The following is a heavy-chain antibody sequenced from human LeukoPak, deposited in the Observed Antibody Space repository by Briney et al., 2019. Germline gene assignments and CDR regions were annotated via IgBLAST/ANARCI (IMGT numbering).Heavy chain of an antibody. D-gene: IGHD4-17*01. CDR3: ARSGPNIDYGDYNFDY. CDR2: IYYSGST. J-gene: IGHJ4*02. Sequence: SETLSLTCTVSGGSISSYYWSWIRQPPGKGLEWIGYIYYSGSTNYNPSLKSRVTISVDTSKNQFSLKLSSVTAADTAVYYCARSGPNIDYGDYNFDYWGQGTLVTVSS. CDR1: GGSISSYY. V-gene: IGHV4-59*01.